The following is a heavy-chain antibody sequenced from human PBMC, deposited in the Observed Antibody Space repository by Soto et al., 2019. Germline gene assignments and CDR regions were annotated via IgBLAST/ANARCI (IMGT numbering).Heavy chain of an antibody. J-gene: IGHJ4*02. D-gene: IGHD3-22*01. V-gene: IGHV3-74*01. Sequence: GGSLRLSCAASGFTFSSYWMHWVRQAPGKGLVWVSRINSDGSSTSYADSVKGRFTTSRDNSKNTLYLQMSSLRAEDTAVYYCAKVFYYYDSSGYYYFDYWGQGTLVTVSS. CDR2: INSDGSST. CDR3: AKVFYYYDSSGYYYFDY. CDR1: GFTFSSYW.